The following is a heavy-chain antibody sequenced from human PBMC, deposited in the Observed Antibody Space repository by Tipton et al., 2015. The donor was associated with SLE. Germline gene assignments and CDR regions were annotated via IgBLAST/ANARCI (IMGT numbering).Heavy chain of an antibody. V-gene: IGHV4-59*08. J-gene: IGHJ4*02. CDR2: ISYYGST. D-gene: IGHD5-18*01. CDR1: GGSIGNYY. Sequence: TLSLTCTVSGGSIGNYYWSWIRQPPGKELEWLGYISYYGSTDYNPSLKSRVTMSIDRPKNQFSLKFRSVIAADTAVYYCARGGYSYGYCHFDSWGQGILVTVSS. CDR3: ARGGYSYGYCHFDS.